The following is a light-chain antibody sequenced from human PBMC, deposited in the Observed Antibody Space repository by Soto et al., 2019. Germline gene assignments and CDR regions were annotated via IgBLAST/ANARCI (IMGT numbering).Light chain of an antibody. CDR3: QQYGVSPFT. Sequence: EIVLTQSPGTLSLSPGETATVSCRATESLITKALAWYQQKPGQAPRLLIYGAFTRDAAIPDRFNGSGSVTDFVLTITRLELEDSAVYYCQQYGVSPFTFCPGTKVEFK. CDR1: ESLITKA. CDR2: GAF. V-gene: IGKV3-20*01. J-gene: IGKJ3*01.